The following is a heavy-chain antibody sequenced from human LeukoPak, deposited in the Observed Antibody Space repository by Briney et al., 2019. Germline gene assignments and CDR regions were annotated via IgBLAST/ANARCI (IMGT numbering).Heavy chain of an antibody. V-gene: IGHV1-18*01. Sequence: ASVKVSCKASGYNFINYGISWVRQAPGQGLDWMGWISTFIGNSVYAQKFQGRVTMTTDTSTSTGYKDLRSLTSDDTAVYYCARVARTAVGIRYYFDEWGQGTLVRVSS. CDR3: ARVARTAVGIRYYFDE. D-gene: IGHD1-14*01. CDR2: ISTFIGNS. J-gene: IGHJ4*02. CDR1: GYNFINYG.